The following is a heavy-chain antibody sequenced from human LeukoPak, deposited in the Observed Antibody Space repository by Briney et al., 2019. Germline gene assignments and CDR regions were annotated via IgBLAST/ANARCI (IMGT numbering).Heavy chain of an antibody. Sequence: PSETLSLTCTVSGYSITSGYYWGWIRQPPGKGLEWIGSIHQSGRTYYNLSLKSRVTISVDTSENQFSLKLTSVTASDTAVYYCARAAPSYCSSTSCPHYFDYWGQGTLVTVSS. D-gene: IGHD2-2*01. CDR1: GYSITSGYY. V-gene: IGHV4-38-2*02. J-gene: IGHJ4*02. CDR3: ARAAPSYCSSTSCPHYFDY. CDR2: IHQSGRT.